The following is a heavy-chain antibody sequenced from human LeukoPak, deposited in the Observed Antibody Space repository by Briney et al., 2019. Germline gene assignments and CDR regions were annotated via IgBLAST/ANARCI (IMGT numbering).Heavy chain of an antibody. CDR2: IYHSGST. D-gene: IGHD3-9*01. CDR3: VRASYDILTGYYAFDI. J-gene: IGHJ3*02. CDR1: GGSISSGGYS. V-gene: IGHV4-30-2*01. Sequence: SQTLSLTCAVSGGSISSGGYSWSWIRQPPGKGLEWIGYIYHSGSTYYNPSLKSRVTISVDRSKNQFSLKLSSVTAADTAVYYCVRASYDILTGYYAFDIWGQGTMVTVSS.